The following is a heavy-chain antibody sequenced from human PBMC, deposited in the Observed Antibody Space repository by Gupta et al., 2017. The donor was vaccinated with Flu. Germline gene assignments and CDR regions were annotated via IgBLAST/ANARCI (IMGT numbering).Heavy chain of an antibody. V-gene: IGHV3-74*01. CDR3: ARGGGVRSAYYYYYYYMDV. Sequence: HWVRQAPGKGLVWVSRINSDGSSTTYADSVKGRFTISRDNAKNTLYLQMNSLRAEDTAVYYCARGGGVRSAYYYYYYYMDVWGKGTTVTVSS. D-gene: IGHD3-10*01. J-gene: IGHJ6*03. CDR2: INSDGSST.